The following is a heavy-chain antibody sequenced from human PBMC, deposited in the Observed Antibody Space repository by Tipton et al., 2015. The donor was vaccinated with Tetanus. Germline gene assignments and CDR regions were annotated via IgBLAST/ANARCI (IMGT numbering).Heavy chain of an antibody. D-gene: IGHD3-16*01. CDR3: ARDWGY. Sequence: QMQLVQSGAEVKKPGASVKVSCKASGYTFTGYYIYWVRQAPGQGLEWMGWIDPNSGGTVYAQKFQGRVTMTRDTSISTAYMELRSLRSDDTAVYYCARDWGYWGQGTLVTVSS. CDR1: GYTFTGYY. V-gene: IGHV1-2*02. J-gene: IGHJ4*02. CDR2: IDPNSGGT.